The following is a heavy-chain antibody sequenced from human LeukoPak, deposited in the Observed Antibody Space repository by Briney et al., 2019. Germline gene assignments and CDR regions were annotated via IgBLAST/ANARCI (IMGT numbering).Heavy chain of an antibody. V-gene: IGHV3-20*04. CDR3: ARAGSFSSSYGISWDY. CDR2: INWNGGST. CDR1: GFTFDDYG. D-gene: IGHD2-15*01. Sequence: GGSLRLSCAASGFTFDDYGMSWVRQAPGKGLEWVSGINWNGGSTGYAYSVKGRFTISRDNAKNSLFLQMNSLRAEDTAVYYCARAGSFSSSYGISWDYWGQGALVAVSS. J-gene: IGHJ4*02.